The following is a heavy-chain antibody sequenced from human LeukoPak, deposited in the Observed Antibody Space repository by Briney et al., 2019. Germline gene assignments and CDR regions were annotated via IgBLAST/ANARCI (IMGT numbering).Heavy chain of an antibody. V-gene: IGHV3-21*01. CDR2: ISSSSSYI. Sequence: PGGSLRLSCAASGFTFSSYSMNWVRQAPGKGLEWVSSISSSSSYIYYADSVKGRFTISRDNAKNSLYLQMNSLRAEDTAVYYCASFGSIAARAIDSWGQGTLVTVSS. D-gene: IGHD6-6*01. CDR1: GFTFSSYS. J-gene: IGHJ4*02. CDR3: ASFGSIAARAIDS.